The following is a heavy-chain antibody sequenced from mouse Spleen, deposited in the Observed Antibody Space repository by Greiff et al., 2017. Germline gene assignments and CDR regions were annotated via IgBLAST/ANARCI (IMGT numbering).Heavy chain of an antibody. J-gene: IGHJ2*01. D-gene: IGHD4-1*01. V-gene: IGHV5-6-2*01. CDR2: INSNGGST. Sequence: EVHLVESGGGLVKLGGSLKLSCAASGFTFSSYYMSWVRQTPEKRLELVAAINSNGGSTYYPDTVKGRFTISRDNAKNTLYLQMSSLKSEDTALYYCARHETGTGGRYFDYWGQGTTLTVSS. CDR1: GFTFSSYY. CDR3: ARHETGTGGRYFDY.